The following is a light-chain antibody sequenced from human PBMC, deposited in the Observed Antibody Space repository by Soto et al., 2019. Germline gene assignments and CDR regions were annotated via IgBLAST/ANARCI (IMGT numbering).Light chain of an antibody. J-gene: IGKJ1*01. CDR3: LQSNNWPPWT. Sequence: EIVMTQSPATLSVSPGERATLSCRASQSVSNNLAWYQQKPGQATRLIIYGASTRATGIPARFSGSGSGTEFTLTIRSLQSEDFAFYYYLQSNNWPPWTFGQGTKVDIK. CDR1: QSVSNN. CDR2: GAS. V-gene: IGKV3-15*01.